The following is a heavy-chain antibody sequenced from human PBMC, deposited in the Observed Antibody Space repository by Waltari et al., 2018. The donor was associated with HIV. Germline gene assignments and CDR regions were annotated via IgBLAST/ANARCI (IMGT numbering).Heavy chain of an antibody. Sequence: QLQLQESGPGLVKPSETLSLTCTVSGGSISSSSYYWGWIRQPPGKGLEWIGSSYYSGSTYYNPSLKSRVTISVDTSKNQFSLKLSSVTAADTAVYYCARHIPILTGVFGGYFDYWGQGTLVTVSS. D-gene: IGHD7-27*01. V-gene: IGHV4-39*01. CDR3: ARHIPILTGVFGGYFDY. CDR2: SYYSGST. J-gene: IGHJ4*02. CDR1: GGSISSSSYY.